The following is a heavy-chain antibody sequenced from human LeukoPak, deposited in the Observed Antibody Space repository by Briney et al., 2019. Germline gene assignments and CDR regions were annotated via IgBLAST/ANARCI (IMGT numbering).Heavy chain of an antibody. CDR2: IYWDDDK. J-gene: IGHJ6*02. CDR3: ARYNSGSKYFYYGMDV. D-gene: IGHD3-22*01. Sequence: SGPTLVKPTQTLTLTCTFSGFSLRTTGVGVGWIRQPPGKALEWLALIYWDDDKRYSPSLQIRLTITKDTSKNQVVLAMTDVDPVDTATYYCARYNSGSKYFYYGMDVWGQGTTVSVSS. V-gene: IGHV2-5*02. CDR1: GFSLRTTGVG.